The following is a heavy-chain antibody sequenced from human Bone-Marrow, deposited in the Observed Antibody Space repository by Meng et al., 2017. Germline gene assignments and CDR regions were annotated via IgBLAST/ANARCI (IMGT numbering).Heavy chain of an antibody. D-gene: IGHD1-26*01. CDR3: ARVLEWELRLNAFDI. CDR2: ISGSGGST. V-gene: IGHV3-23*01. J-gene: IGHJ3*02. CDR1: GFTFSSYA. Sequence: GESLKISCAASGFTFSSYAMSWVRQAPGKGLEWVSAISGSGGSTYYADSLKGRFTISRDNSKNTLYLQMNSLRAEDTAVYYCARVLEWELRLNAFDIWGQGTMVTVSS.